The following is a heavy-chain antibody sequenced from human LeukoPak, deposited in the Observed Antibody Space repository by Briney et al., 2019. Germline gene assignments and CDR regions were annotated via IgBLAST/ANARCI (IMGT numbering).Heavy chain of an antibody. D-gene: IGHD5-18*01. CDR3: ARTARVLDD. J-gene: IGHJ4*02. CDR2: IYTGGIT. CDR1: GVSISSYY. V-gene: IGHV4-4*09. Sequence: PSETLSLTCTVSGVSISSYYWSWLRQPPGEGLQCIGYIYTGGITNYNPSLRGRVSMSLDTSKNQFSLKLTSVTAADTAVYYCARTARVLDDWGQGILVTVSS.